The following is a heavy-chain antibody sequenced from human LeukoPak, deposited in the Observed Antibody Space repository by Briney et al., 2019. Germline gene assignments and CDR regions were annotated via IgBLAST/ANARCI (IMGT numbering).Heavy chain of an antibody. CDR3: ARIQRGYSRDAGDY. CDR2: INPNSGGT. Sequence: GASVKVSCKASGYTFTGYYMHWVRQAPGQGLEWMGWINPNSGGTNYAQKFQGRVTMTGDTSISTAYMELSRLRSDDTAVYYCARIQRGYSRDAGDYWGQGTLVTVSS. J-gene: IGHJ4*02. D-gene: IGHD5-18*01. CDR1: GYTFTGYY. V-gene: IGHV1-2*02.